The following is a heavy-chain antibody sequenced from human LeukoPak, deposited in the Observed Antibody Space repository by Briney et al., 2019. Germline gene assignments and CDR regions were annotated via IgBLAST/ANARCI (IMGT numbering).Heavy chain of an antibody. V-gene: IGHV3-33*01. CDR2: IWYDGSNK. CDR3: ASLVAGTTDY. J-gene: IGHJ4*02. Sequence: SAGSLRLSCAASGFTFSSYGMRWVRQAPGKGLEWVAVIWYDGSNKYYADSVKGRFTISRDNSKNTLYLQMTSLRAEDTAVYYCASLVAGTTDYWGQGTLVTVSS. CDR1: GFTFSSYG. D-gene: IGHD6-19*01.